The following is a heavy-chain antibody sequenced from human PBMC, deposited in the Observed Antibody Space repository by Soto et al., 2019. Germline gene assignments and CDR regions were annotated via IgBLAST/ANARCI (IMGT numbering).Heavy chain of an antibody. CDR2: IITYNGNT. Sequence: QVQLVQSGAEVKKPGASVKVSCKASGYTFSSYAISWVRQAPGQGLEWMGWIITYNGNTNYAQKRQGRVTMTTDTATTTAYMDLRSLRSDDTAVYYCPRTGPPVDYWGQGTLVTVSS. CDR3: PRTGPPVDY. V-gene: IGHV1-18*01. CDR1: GYTFSSYA. J-gene: IGHJ4*02.